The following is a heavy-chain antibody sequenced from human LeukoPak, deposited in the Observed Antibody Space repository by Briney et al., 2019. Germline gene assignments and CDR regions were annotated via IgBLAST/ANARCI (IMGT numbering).Heavy chain of an antibody. CDR3: AKEDAYCGGDCYYDY. Sequence: GGSLRLSCAASGFTFSSYWMSWVRQAPGKGLEWVAVISYDGSNEYYADSVKGRFTISRDNSKNTLYLQMNSLRAEDTAVYYCAKEDAYCGGDCYYDYWGQGTLVTVSS. D-gene: IGHD2-21*01. V-gene: IGHV3-30*18. CDR2: ISYDGSNE. J-gene: IGHJ4*02. CDR1: GFTFSSYW.